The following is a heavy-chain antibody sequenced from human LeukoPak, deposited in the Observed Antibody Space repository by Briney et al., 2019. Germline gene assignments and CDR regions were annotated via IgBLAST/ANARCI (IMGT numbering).Heavy chain of an antibody. CDR3: ASWGEGALDN. CDR2: IKQGGSEK. J-gene: IGHJ4*02. V-gene: IGHV3-7*01. D-gene: IGHD1-26*01. CDR1: GFTFSSYG. Sequence: GGTLRLSCAASGFTFSSYGMSWVRQAPGKGLEWVANIKQGGSEKYYVDSVKGRFTISRDNAKNSLSLQMNSLRVEDTGVYYCASWGEGALDNWGQGTLVTVSS.